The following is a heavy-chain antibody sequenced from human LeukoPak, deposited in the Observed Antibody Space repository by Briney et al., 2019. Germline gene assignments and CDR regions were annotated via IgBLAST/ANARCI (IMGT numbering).Heavy chain of an antibody. CDR2: IWPQDSAT. CDR1: ADSLTAGYSFTSYW. V-gene: IGHV5-51*01. Sequence: GESLKISCKASADSLTAGYSFTSYWIGWVRQMPGKGLEWMGIIWPQDSATRYSPSFQDQVTISVDKSIDTAYLHWSSLKASDTAMYYCAMTYFYANGGYIADAFDIWGQGTTVTVSS. D-gene: IGHD2-8*01. J-gene: IGHJ3*02. CDR3: AMTYFYANGGYIADAFDI.